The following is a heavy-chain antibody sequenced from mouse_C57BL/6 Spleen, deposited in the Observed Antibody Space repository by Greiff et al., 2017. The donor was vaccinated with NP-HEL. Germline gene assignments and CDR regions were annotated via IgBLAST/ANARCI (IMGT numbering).Heavy chain of an antibody. D-gene: IGHD2-4*01. CDR3: ARWYDYDGGDFDY. J-gene: IGHJ2*01. CDR2: IYPGSGST. Sequence: VQLQQPGAELVKPGASVKMSCKASGYTFTSYWITWVKQRPGQGLEWIGDIYPGSGSTNYNEKFKSKATLTVDTSSSTAYMQLSSLTSEDSAVYYCARWYDYDGGDFDYWGQGTTLTVSS. CDR1: GYTFTSYW. V-gene: IGHV1-55*01.